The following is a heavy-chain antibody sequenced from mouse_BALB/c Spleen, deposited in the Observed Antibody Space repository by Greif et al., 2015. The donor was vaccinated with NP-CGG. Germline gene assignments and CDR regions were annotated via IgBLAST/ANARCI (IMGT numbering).Heavy chain of an antibody. CDR3: ARDSLYDYDKVMDY. V-gene: IGHV2-9*02. D-gene: IGHD2-4*01. CDR1: GFSLTSYG. CDR2: IWAGGST. J-gene: IGHJ4*01. Sequence: VKLMESGPGLVAPSQSLSITCTVSGFSLTSYGVHWVRQPPGMGLEWLGVIWAGGSTNYNSALMSRLSISKDNSKSQVFLKMNSLQTDDTAMYYCARDSLYDYDKVMDYWGQETSVTVSS.